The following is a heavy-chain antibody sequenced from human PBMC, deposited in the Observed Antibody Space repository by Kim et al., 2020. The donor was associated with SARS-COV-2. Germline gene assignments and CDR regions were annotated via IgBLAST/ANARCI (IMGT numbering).Heavy chain of an antibody. D-gene: IGHD3-3*01. V-gene: IGHV3-30*07. Sequence: KGRFTISRDNSKNKLYLQMNSLRAEDTAVYYCATGSYFGVVKARGYYFDYWGQGTLVTVSS. CDR3: ATGSYFGVVKARGYYFDY. J-gene: IGHJ4*02.